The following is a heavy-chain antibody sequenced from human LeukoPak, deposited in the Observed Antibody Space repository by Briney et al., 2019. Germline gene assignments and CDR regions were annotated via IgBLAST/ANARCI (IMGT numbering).Heavy chain of an antibody. J-gene: IGHJ4*02. CDR1: GGSISSSSYH. D-gene: IGHD6-13*01. V-gene: IGHV4-39*07. CDR2: IFYSGST. CDR3: ASSSGWYRYFDY. Sequence: SETLSLTCTVSGGSISSSSYHWGWIRQPPGKGLEWIGNIFYSGSTNYNPSLKSRVTISIDTSKNQFSLKLSSVTAADTAVYYCASSSGWYRYFDYWGQGTLVTVSS.